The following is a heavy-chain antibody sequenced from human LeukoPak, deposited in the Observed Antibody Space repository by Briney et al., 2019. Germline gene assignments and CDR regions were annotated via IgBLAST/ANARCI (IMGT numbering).Heavy chain of an antibody. D-gene: IGHD3-22*01. CDR2: IYWNDDK. CDR3: AHAYYDSSGCYFDY. V-gene: IGHV2-5*01. Sequence: GPTPAKPPQPLTLTGTFSGFSLSTSGVREGWIRQPPGTAGERLTLIYWNDDKRYSPSLKSRLTITKDTSKNQVVLTMTNMDPVDTATYYCAHAYYDSSGCYFDYWGQGTLVTVSS. CDR1: GFSLSTSGVR. J-gene: IGHJ4*02.